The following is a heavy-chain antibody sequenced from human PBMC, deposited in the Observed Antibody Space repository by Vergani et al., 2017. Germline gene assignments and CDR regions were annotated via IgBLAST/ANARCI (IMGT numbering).Heavy chain of an antibody. D-gene: IGHD6-13*01. CDR2: IKSKTDGGTT. V-gene: IGHV3-15*01. CDR3: ARELIAAGPSIYYYGMDV. Sequence: VQLVESGGGLVKPGGSLRLSCAASGFTFSDYYMSWIRQAPGKGLEWVGRIKSKTDGGTTDYAAPVKDRFTISRDDSKNTLYLQMNSLKSEDTAVYYCARELIAAGPSIYYYGMDVWGQGTTVTVSS. J-gene: IGHJ6*02. CDR1: GFTFSDYY.